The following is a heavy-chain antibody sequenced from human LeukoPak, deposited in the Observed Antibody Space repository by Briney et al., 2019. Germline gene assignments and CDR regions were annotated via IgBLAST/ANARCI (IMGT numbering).Heavy chain of an antibody. CDR2: INHSGST. D-gene: IGHD2-2*01. V-gene: IGHV4-34*01. Sequence: NPSETLSLTCAVYGGSFSGYYWSWIRQPPGKGLEWIGEINHSGSTNYNPSLKSRVTISVDTSKNRFSLKLSSVTAADTAVYYCAREVIAHCSSTSCYGYAFDIWGQGTMVTVSS. CDR1: GGSFSGYY. CDR3: AREVIAHCSSTSCYGYAFDI. J-gene: IGHJ3*02.